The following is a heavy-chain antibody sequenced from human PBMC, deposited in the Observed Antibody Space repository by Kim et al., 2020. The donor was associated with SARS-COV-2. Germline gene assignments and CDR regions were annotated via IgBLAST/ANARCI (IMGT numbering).Heavy chain of an antibody. D-gene: IGHD6-19*01. Sequence: SETLSLTCAVYGGSFSGYYWSWIRQPPGKGLEWIGEINHSGSTNYNPSLKSRVTISVDTSKNQFSLKLSSVTAADTAVYYCSGWYESPVDSSGVRNYGMDVWGQGTTVTVSS. V-gene: IGHV4-34*01. J-gene: IGHJ6*02. CDR3: SGWYESPVDSSGVRNYGMDV. CDR2: INHSGST. CDR1: GGSFSGYY.